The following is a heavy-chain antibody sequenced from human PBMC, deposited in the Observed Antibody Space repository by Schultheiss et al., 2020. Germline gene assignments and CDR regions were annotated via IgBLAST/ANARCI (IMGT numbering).Heavy chain of an antibody. CDR3: ARGFDDSSGYSFDY. V-gene: IGHV1-2*02. J-gene: IGHJ4*02. CDR1: GYTFTGYY. Sequence: ASVKVSCKASGYTFTGYYIHWVRQAPGQGLEWMGWINPNSGGTNYAQKFQGRVTMTRDTSISTAYMELSRLRSDDTAVYYCARGFDDSSGYSFDYWGQGTLVTVSS. CDR2: INPNSGGT. D-gene: IGHD3-22*01.